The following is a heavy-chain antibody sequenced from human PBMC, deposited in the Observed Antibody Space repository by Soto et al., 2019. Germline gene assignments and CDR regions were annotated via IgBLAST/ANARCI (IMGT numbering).Heavy chain of an antibody. CDR2: ISGSGGST. D-gene: IGHD1-1*01. CDR3: AKDRGTYDYYYGMDV. CDR1: GFTFSSYA. V-gene: IGHV3-23*01. Sequence: PGGSLRLSCAASGFTFSSYAMSWVRQAPGKGLEWVSAISGSGGSTYYADSVKGRFTISRDNSKNTLYLQMNSLRAEETAVYYCAKDRGTYDYYYGMDVWGQGTTVTVSS. J-gene: IGHJ6*02.